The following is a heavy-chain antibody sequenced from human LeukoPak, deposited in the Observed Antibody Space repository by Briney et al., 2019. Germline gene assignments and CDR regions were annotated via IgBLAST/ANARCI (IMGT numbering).Heavy chain of an antibody. Sequence: GGSLRLSCATSTFTFNTYGLNWVRQAPGKGLEWVSAISGSGGNTYYADSVKGRFTISRDNSKNTLYLQMNSLRAEDTAVYYCAKAGAVVVVAAKFFDYWGQGTLVTVSS. CDR2: ISGSGGNT. D-gene: IGHD2-15*01. V-gene: IGHV3-23*01. CDR1: TFTFNTYG. J-gene: IGHJ4*02. CDR3: AKAGAVVVVAAKFFDY.